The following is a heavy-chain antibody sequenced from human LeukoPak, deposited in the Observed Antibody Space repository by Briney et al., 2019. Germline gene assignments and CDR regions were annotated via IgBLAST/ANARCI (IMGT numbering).Heavy chain of an antibody. CDR2: INYSGST. J-gene: IGHJ6*03. Sequence: SETLPLTCAIYGGSLSGYSWTWIRQPPGKGLEWIGEINYSGSTNYNASLTSRATMSVDPSKNQFSLRLTSVTAADTAIYYCAREPYCGDTSCFHMDVWGKGTTVIVSS. CDR3: AREPYCGDTSCFHMDV. V-gene: IGHV4-34*01. CDR1: GGSLSGYS. D-gene: IGHD2-21*01.